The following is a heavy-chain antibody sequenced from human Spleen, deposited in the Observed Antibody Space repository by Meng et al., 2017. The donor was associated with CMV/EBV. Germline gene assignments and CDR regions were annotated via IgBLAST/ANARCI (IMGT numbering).Heavy chain of an antibody. D-gene: IGHD6-13*01. CDR2: IYHSGRT. Sequence: GSLRLSCTVSGYSISSTYYWGWIRQTPGKGLEWLGSIYHSGRTYYNPSLKSRVTVSVDTSKNQFSLKLNSMTAADTAVYYCARDGGGSGEASSSWIWFDPWGRGTLVTVSS. J-gene: IGHJ5*02. CDR3: ARDGGGSGEASSSWIWFDP. V-gene: IGHV4-38-2*02. CDR1: GYSISSTYY.